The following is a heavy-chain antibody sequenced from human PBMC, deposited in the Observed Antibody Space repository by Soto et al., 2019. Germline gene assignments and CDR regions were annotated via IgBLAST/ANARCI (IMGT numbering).Heavy chain of an antibody. J-gene: IGHJ4*02. D-gene: IGHD3-10*01. CDR3: AKVSRKGSAIDFDY. CDR1: GYTFSNYD. CDR2: VNPNNGDT. V-gene: IGHV1-8*01. Sequence: QVQLVQSGAELKKPGASVKVSCKASGYTFSNYDMNWVRQATEQGPEWIGWVNPNNGDTDYAQKFQGRVTLTTDISTTTAYMELTSLRSEDTAIYYCAKVSRKGSAIDFDYWGQGTLITVSS.